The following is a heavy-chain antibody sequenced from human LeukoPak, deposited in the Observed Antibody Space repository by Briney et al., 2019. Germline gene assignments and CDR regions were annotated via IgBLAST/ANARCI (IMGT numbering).Heavy chain of an antibody. CDR3: VRSRELLAWLAS. Sequence: PGGSLRLSCAASGYTFSCYGMSWVRQAPGKGLQWVANIKQDGSEKYYVGSVKGRFTISRDNAKNSLFLQMNSLRAEDTAVYYCVRSRELLAWLASWGQGTLVTVSS. D-gene: IGHD3-10*01. CDR1: GYTFSCYG. J-gene: IGHJ5*01. CDR2: IKQDGSEK. V-gene: IGHV3-7*05.